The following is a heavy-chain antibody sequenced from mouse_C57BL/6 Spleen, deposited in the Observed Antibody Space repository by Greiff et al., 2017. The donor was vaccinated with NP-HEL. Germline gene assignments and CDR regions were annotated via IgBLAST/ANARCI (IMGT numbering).Heavy chain of an antibody. V-gene: IGHV1-64*01. CDR2: IHPNSGST. CDR3: ARDSNYYDAMDY. CDR1: GYTFTSYW. Sequence: QVQLQQPGAELVKPGASVKLSCKASGYTFTSYWMHWVKQRPGQGLEWIGMIHPNSGSTNYNEKFKSKATLTVDKSSSTAYMQLSSLTSEDSAVYDCARDSNYYDAMDYWGQGTSVTVSS. D-gene: IGHD2-5*01. J-gene: IGHJ4*01.